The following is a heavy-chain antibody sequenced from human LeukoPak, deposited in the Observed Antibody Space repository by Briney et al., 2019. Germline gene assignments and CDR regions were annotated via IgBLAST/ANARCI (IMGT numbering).Heavy chain of an antibody. CDR2: ISGSGGST. D-gene: IGHD2-2*01. CDR1: GFTFSSYA. CDR3: AKDLGYCSTTSCPIPI. V-gene: IGHV3-23*01. J-gene: IGHJ4*02. Sequence: GSLRLSCPASGFTFSSYAMSWVRQAPGKGLEWVSVISGSGGSTYYADSVKGRFTISRDNSKNTVYLQMNSLRAEDTAVYYCAKDLGYCSTTSCPIPIWGQGTLVTVSS.